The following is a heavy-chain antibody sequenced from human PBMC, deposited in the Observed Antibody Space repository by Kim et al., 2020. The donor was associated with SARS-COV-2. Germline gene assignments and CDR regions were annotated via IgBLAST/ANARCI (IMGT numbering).Heavy chain of an antibody. CDR1: GGSFSGYY. CDR2: INHSGST. D-gene: IGHD6-6*01. CDR3: ARGGGSYSSSFVTSGSFDY. Sequence: SETLSLTCAVYGGSFSGYYWSWIRQPPGKGLEWIGEINHSGSTNYNPSLKSRVTISVDTSKNQFSLKLSSVTAADTAVYYCARGGGSYSSSFVTSGSFDYWGQGTLVTVSS. V-gene: IGHV4-34*01. J-gene: IGHJ4*02.